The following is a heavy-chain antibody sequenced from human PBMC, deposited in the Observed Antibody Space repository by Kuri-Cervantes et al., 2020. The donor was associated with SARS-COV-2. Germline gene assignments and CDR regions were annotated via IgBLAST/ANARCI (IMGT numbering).Heavy chain of an antibody. D-gene: IGHD5-24*01. CDR2: ISYDGSNK. CDR1: GFSFSTYA. CDR3: AREEITRDAFDI. V-gene: IGHV3-30-3*01. J-gene: IGHJ3*02. Sequence: GGSLRLSCAASGFSFSTYAMSWVRQAPGKGLEWVAVISYDGSNKYYADSVKGRFTISRDNSKNTLYLQMNSLRAEDTAVYYCAREEITRDAFDIWGQGTMVTVSS.